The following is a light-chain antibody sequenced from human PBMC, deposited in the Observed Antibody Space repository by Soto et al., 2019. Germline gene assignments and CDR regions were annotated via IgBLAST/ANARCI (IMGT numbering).Light chain of an antibody. V-gene: IGKV3-11*01. Sequence: EIVLTQSPATLSLSPGERATLSCRASQSVSSNLAWYRQKPGQAPRLLIYDASNRATGIPARFSGSGSGTDFTLTISSLEPEDFAVYYCQQRSNWPPLFTFGPGTKVDIK. CDR3: QQRSNWPPLFT. CDR2: DAS. J-gene: IGKJ3*01. CDR1: QSVSSN.